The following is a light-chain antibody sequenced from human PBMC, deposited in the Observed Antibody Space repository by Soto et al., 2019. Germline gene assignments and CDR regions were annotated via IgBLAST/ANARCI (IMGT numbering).Light chain of an antibody. CDR3: QQYNTYSRT. CDR2: KAS. Sequence: DIQMTQSPSTLSASVGDRVTITCRASQSVNIWLAWYQQKPGKAPKLLIYKASSLESGVPSRFSGSGSGTEFTLTISSLQPDDFVTYYCQQYNTYSRTFGQGTKVEIK. V-gene: IGKV1-5*03. J-gene: IGKJ1*01. CDR1: QSVNIW.